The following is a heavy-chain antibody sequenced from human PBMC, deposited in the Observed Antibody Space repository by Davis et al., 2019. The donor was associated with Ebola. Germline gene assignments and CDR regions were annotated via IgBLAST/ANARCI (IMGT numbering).Heavy chain of an antibody. Sequence: GGSLRPSCAASGFTFSSYAMSWVRQAPGKGLEWVSAISGSGGSTYYADSVKGRFTISRDNSKNTLYLQMNSLRAEDTAVYYCAKATEYDYVWGSYRNWGQGTLVTVSS. D-gene: IGHD3-16*02. V-gene: IGHV3-23*01. CDR1: GFTFSSYA. CDR2: ISGSGGST. J-gene: IGHJ4*02. CDR3: AKATEYDYVWGSYRN.